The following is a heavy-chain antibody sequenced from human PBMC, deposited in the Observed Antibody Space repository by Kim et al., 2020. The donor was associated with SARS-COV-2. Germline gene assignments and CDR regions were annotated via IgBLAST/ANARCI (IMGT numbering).Heavy chain of an antibody. J-gene: IGHJ5*02. CDR2: SIPIFGTA. Sequence: APGQGLEWMGGSIPIFGTANYAQKFQGRVTITADESTSTAYMELSSLRSEDTAVYYCARAAAGFWFDPWGQGTLVTVSS. CDR3: ARAAAGFWFDP. V-gene: IGHV1-69*01. D-gene: IGHD6-13*01.